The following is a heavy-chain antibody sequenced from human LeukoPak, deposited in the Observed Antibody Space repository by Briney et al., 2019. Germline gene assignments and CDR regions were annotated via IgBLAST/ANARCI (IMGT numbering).Heavy chain of an antibody. V-gene: IGHV3-15*01. Sequence: GGSLRLSCAASGFTFSNAWMSWVRQAPGKGLEWVGRIKSKTDGGTTDYAAPVKGRFTISRDDSKNTLCLQMNSLKTEDTAVYYCTTDPGAAVAGRRPFFDYWGQGTLVTVSS. CDR2: IKSKTDGGTT. CDR3: TTDPGAAVAGRRPFFDY. J-gene: IGHJ4*02. CDR1: GFTFSNAW. D-gene: IGHD6-19*01.